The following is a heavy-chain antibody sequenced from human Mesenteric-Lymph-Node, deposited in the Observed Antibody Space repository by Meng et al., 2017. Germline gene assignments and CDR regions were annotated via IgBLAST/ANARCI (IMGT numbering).Heavy chain of an antibody. J-gene: IGHJ5*02. CDR2: TYYRSKWYN. CDR3: ARELTGTENWFDH. Sequence: SETLSLTCAISGDIVSSNSAAWNWIRQSPSRGLEWLGSTYYRSKWYNDYAVSVKIRITINPDTSTNQFSLQLNSVTPEDTAVYYCARELTGTENWFDHWGQGTLVTVSS. V-gene: IGHV6-1*01. D-gene: IGHD3-9*01. CDR1: GDIVSSNSAA.